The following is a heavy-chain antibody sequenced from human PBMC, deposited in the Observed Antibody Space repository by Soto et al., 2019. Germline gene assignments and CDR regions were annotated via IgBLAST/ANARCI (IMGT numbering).Heavy chain of an antibody. CDR2: ISNSGSTI. V-gene: IGHV3-11*01. CDR1: GFTFSDYY. D-gene: IGHD4-17*01. CDR3: ARAYGDPYFYSGLDV. J-gene: IGHJ6*02. Sequence: QVQLVESGGGLVKPGGSLRLSCAASGFTFSDYYINWIRQAPGKGLEWVSYISNSGSTISYADSVKGRFTISRDNAKNSLYLQMNSLRAEDTAVYSCARAYGDPYFYSGLDVWGQGTTVTVSS.